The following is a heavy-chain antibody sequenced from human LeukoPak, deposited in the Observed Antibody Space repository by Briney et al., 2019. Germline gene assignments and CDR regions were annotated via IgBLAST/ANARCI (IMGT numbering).Heavy chain of an antibody. Sequence: GGSLRLSCAASGFTFSSYEMNWVRQAPGKGLEWVSYISSSGSTIYYADSVEGRFTISRDNAKNSLYLQMNSLRAEDTAVYYCARPLGYCSGGSCLTDAFDIWGQGTMVTVSS. CDR3: ARPLGYCSGGSCLTDAFDI. CDR2: ISSSGSTI. CDR1: GFTFSSYE. J-gene: IGHJ3*02. D-gene: IGHD2-15*01. V-gene: IGHV3-48*03.